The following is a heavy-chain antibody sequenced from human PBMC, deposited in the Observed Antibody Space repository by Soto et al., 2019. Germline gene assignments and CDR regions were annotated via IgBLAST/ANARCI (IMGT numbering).Heavy chain of an antibody. V-gene: IGHV3-74*01. CDR2: INTDGSII. CDR3: ARDTDGLHY. CDR1: GLIFSNYK. Sequence: EVQLVESGGGLVQTGVSLRLSCAASGLIFSNYKMHWVRQAPGKGLVWVSRINTDGSIIDYADSVKGRFTVSRDNATNTLYLQMNGLRADDTAVYYCARDTDGLHYWGQGTLVTVSS. J-gene: IGHJ4*02.